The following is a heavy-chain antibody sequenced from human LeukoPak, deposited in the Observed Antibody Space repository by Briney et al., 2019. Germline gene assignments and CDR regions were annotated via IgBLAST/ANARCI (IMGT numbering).Heavy chain of an antibody. V-gene: IGHV4-38-2*02. Sequence: SETLSLTCTVSGYSISSGYYWGWIRQPPGKGLEWIGSIYHSGSTYYNPSLKSRVTISVDTSKNQFSLKLSSVTAADTAVYYCARDWGYGDYPLFDYWGQGTLVTVSS. J-gene: IGHJ4*02. CDR2: IYHSGST. D-gene: IGHD4-17*01. CDR1: GYSISSGYY. CDR3: ARDWGYGDYPLFDY.